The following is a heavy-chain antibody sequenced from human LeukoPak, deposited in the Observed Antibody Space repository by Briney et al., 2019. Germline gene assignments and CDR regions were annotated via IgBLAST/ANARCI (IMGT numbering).Heavy chain of an antibody. CDR3: ARQSIAARPNFDY. D-gene: IGHD6-6*01. Sequence: PSXTLSLTCAVSGYSISSGYYWGWIRPRPGKGLEWIGKIYHSGSNYYKPSLKRRVTISVDTSKNHFSLKLSSVTAADTAVYYCARQSIAARPNFDYWGQGTLVTVSS. J-gene: IGHJ4*02. V-gene: IGHV4-38-2*01. CDR2: IYHSGSN. CDR1: GYSISSGYY.